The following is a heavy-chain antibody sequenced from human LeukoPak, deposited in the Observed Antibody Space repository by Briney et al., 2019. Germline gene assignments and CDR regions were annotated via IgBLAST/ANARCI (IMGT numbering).Heavy chain of an antibody. CDR3: ARDTWGGSSSGYYYPLPFPYYYYYMDV. Sequence: GASVKVSCKASGGTFNSYGIIWVRQAPGQGLEWMGGIIPILGTANYAQKLQGRVTMTTDTSTSTAYMELRSLRSDDTAVYYCARDTWGGSSSGYYYPLPFPYYYYYMDVWGKGTTVTISS. V-gene: IGHV1-69*10. CDR1: GGTFNSYG. CDR2: IIPILGTA. J-gene: IGHJ6*03. D-gene: IGHD3-22*01.